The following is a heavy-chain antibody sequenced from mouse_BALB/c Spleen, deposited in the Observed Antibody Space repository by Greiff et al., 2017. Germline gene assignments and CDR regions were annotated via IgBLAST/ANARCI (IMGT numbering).Heavy chain of an antibody. CDR2: IYPGDGDT. CDR3: ARYDYDTDFDY. D-gene: IGHD2-4*01. J-gene: IGHJ2*01. CDR1: GYAFSSSW. V-gene: IGHV1-82*01. Sequence: QVQLQQSGPELVKPGASVKISCKASGYAFSSSWMNWVKQRPGQGLEWIGRIYPGDGDTNYNGKFKGKATLTADKSSSTAYMQLSSLTSVDSAVYFCARYDYDTDFDYWGQGTTLTVSS.